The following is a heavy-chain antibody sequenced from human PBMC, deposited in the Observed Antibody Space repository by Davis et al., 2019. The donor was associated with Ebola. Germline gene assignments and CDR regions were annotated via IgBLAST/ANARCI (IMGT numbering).Heavy chain of an antibody. V-gene: IGHV3-48*03. Sequence: GGSLRLSCAASGFTFSSYEMNWVRQAPGKGLEWVSYISRSGSTIYYADSVKGRFTISRDNAKNSLYLQMNSLRAEDTAVYYCARGWGTADYWGQGTLVTVSS. D-gene: IGHD6-13*01. CDR1: GFTFSSYE. CDR3: ARGWGTADY. J-gene: IGHJ4*02. CDR2: ISRSGSTI.